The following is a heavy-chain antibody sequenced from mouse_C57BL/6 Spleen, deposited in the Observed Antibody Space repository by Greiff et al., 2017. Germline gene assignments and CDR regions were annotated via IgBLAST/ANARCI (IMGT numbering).Heavy chain of an antibody. D-gene: IGHD1-1*01. V-gene: IGHV1-66*01. Sequence: QVQLKESGPELVKPGASVKISCKASGYSFTSYYIHWVKQRPGQGLEWIGWIYPGSGNTKYNEKFKGKATLTADTSSSTAYMQLSSLTSEDSAVYYCARGGTTVVAPFDYWGQGTTLTVSS. J-gene: IGHJ2*01. CDR1: GYSFTSYY. CDR2: IYPGSGNT. CDR3: ARGGTTVVAPFDY.